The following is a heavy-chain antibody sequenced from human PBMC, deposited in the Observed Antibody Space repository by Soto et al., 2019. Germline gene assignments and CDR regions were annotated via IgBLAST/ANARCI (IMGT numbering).Heavy chain of an antibody. J-gene: IGHJ4*02. CDR1: GFTFSDFC. Sequence: GGSLRLSCAASGFTFSDFCMHWFRQAPGKGLEWVAVASYDGSNTFYADSVQGRFTISRDNSKHTVYLQMNSLRVEDTAVYFCAKGGALVPAAILDYWGQGTLVTVSS. V-gene: IGHV3-30*18. CDR3: AKGGALVPAAILDY. D-gene: IGHD2-2*01. CDR2: ASYDGSNT.